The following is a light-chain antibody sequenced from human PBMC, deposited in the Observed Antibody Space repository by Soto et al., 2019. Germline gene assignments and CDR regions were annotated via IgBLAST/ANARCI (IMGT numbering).Light chain of an antibody. CDR3: SSYTTSSTLV. Sequence: QSAMTQPASVSGSPGQSIAISCTGTSSDVGGYNYVSWYQQHPGTAPKLMIYDVSDRPSGVSNRFSGSKSGNTASLTISGLHAEDEADYYCSSYTTSSTLVFGGGTKVTV. CDR1: SSDVGGYNY. J-gene: IGLJ2*01. V-gene: IGLV2-14*01. CDR2: DVS.